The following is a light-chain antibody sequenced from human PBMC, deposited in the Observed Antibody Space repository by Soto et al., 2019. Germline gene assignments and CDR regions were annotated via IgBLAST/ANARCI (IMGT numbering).Light chain of an antibody. J-gene: IGKJ3*01. CDR1: QSVSSSY. Sequence: EIVLTQSPGTLSFSPGERATLTCRASQSVSSSYLAWFQQKPGQAPRLLIYGASSRATGIPDRFSGSGSGTDFTLTISRLEPEDFAVYYCQQYGRSPGLLTFGPGTKVDIK. V-gene: IGKV3-20*01. CDR3: QQYGRSPGLLT. CDR2: GAS.